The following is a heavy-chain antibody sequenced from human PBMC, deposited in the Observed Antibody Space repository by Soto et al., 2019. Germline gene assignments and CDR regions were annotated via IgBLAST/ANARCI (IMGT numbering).Heavy chain of an antibody. V-gene: IGHV3-21*01. CDR2: ISSSSRYI. CDR1: GFNFSSYT. D-gene: IGHD2-15*01. Sequence: PGGSLRLSCAASGFNFSSYTMNWVRQAPGKGLEWVSSISSSSRYIYYADSVKGRFTISRDDAKNSLSLQMNSLRAEDTAVYYCARVRCRGASCYQTYAFDIWGQGTMVTVSS. CDR3: ARVRCRGASCYQTYAFDI. J-gene: IGHJ3*02.